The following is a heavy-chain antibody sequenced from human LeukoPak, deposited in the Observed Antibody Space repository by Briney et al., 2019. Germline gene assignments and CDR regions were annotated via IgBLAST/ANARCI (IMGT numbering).Heavy chain of an antibody. Sequence: ASVKVSCKASGYTFSTYGISWVRQAPGQGLEWMGWISAYNGNTNYAQKLQGRVTMTTDTSTSTAYMELRSLRSDDTAVYYCARYTSGRLNPGFYHYYTDVWGKGTTVTVSS. V-gene: IGHV1-18*01. CDR3: ARYTSGRLNPGFYHYYTDV. J-gene: IGHJ6*03. CDR2: ISAYNGNT. D-gene: IGHD6-19*01. CDR1: GYTFSTYG.